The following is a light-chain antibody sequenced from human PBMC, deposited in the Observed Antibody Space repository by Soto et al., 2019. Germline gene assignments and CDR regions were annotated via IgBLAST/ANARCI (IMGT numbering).Light chain of an antibody. CDR1: SGLNSYA. V-gene: IGLV4-69*01. CDR3: QTWGTAIHDVV. CDR2: LNSDGSH. J-gene: IGLJ2*01. Sequence: QLVLTQSPSASASLGASVKLTCTLSSGLNSYAIAWHQQQPEKGPRYLMKLNSDGSHSKGDGIPDRFSGSSSGTERHLTISSLQSEDEADYYCQTWGTAIHDVVFGGRTKLTVL.